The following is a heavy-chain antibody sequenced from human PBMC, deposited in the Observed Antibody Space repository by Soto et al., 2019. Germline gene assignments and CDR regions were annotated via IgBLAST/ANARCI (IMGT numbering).Heavy chain of an antibody. Sequence: GGSLRLSCAASGFTFSSYSMNWVRQAPGKGLEWVSSISSSSSYIYYADSVEGRFTISRDNAKNSLYLQMNSLRAEDTAVYYCARDFSSGWFGELFPIDYWGQGTLVTVSS. V-gene: IGHV3-21*01. CDR1: GFTFSSYS. CDR2: ISSSSSYI. CDR3: ARDFSSGWFGELFPIDY. D-gene: IGHD3-10*01. J-gene: IGHJ4*02.